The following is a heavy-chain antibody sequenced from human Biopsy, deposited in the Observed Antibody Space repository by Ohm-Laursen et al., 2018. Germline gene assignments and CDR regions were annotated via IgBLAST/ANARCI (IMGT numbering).Heavy chain of an antibody. D-gene: IGHD2-15*01. CDR3: ARRGSGGRSFDY. J-gene: IGHJ4*02. Sequence: GTLSLTRTVSGDSINSSYWSWIRQAPGKGLEWIGFISNSGNTNYNPSLKSRVTISADTSKNQFSLKLGSVTVADTAVFYCARRGSGGRSFDYWGQGSLVTVSS. V-gene: IGHV4-59*08. CDR1: GDSINSSY. CDR2: ISNSGNT.